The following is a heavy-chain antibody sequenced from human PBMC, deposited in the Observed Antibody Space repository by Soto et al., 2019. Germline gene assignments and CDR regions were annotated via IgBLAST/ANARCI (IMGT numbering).Heavy chain of an antibody. CDR3: ARDNWNYEGYYYGMDV. D-gene: IGHD1-7*01. CDR2: INWRGSAT. CDR1: GFTFDDYA. V-gene: IGHV3-20*04. Sequence: GGSLRLSCAASGFTFDDYAMSWVRQAPGKGLEWVSGINWRGSATGYADSVRGRFTISRDNAKKSLYLELSSLRAEDTAVYYWARDNWNYEGYYYGMDVWGQGTTVTVSS. J-gene: IGHJ6*02.